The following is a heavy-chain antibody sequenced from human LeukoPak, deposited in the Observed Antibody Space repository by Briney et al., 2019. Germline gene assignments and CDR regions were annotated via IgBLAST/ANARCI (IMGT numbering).Heavy chain of an antibody. D-gene: IGHD6-19*01. CDR1: AVTFSIYA. J-gene: IGHJ4*02. V-gene: IGHV3-30*04. Sequence: PGGYLRLSCAAAAVTFSIYAMHWVRQAPCKGLEWVEVISYDGSNKYYADSVKGRFTISRDNSKNTLYLQMNSLRAEDTAVYYCARSIAVAAYFDYWGQGTLVTVSS. CDR2: ISYDGSNK. CDR3: ARSIAVAAYFDY.